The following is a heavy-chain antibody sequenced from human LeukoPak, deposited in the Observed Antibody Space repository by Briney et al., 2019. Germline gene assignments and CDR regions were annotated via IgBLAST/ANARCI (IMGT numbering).Heavy chain of an antibody. V-gene: IGHV3-30*02. CDR3: AKNILRIAVAQAGY. CDR2: IQYDGSNK. CDR1: GFTFSSNG. D-gene: IGHD6-19*01. Sequence: GGSLRLSCAASGFTFSSNGMHWVRQAPGKGLEWVAFIQYDGSNKYYADSVKGRFTISRDNSKNTLFLQMNSLIAEDTAVYFCAKNILRIAVAQAGYWGQGTLVTVSS. J-gene: IGHJ1*01.